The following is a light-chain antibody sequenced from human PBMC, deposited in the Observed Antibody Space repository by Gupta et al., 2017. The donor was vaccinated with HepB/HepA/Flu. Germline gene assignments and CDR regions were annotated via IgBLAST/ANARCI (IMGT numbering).Light chain of an antibody. CDR1: SGHSSYA. Sequence: QLVLTQSPSASASLGASVKLTCTLSSGHSSYAIAWHQQQPEKGPRDLMRLNSDGSHSKGDGIPDRFSGSSSGAERYLTISSLQAEDEDDYYCQTWGTGIRVFGGGTKLTVL. CDR3: QTWGTGIRV. V-gene: IGLV4-69*01. CDR2: LNSDGSH. J-gene: IGLJ3*02.